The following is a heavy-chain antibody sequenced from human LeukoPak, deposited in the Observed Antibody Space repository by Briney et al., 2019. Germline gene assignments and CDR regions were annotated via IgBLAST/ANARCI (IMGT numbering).Heavy chain of an antibody. CDR1: GGSISSSIYD. CDR2: IYYGGST. V-gene: IGHV4-39*01. CDR3: ARRGYGDYDVFDI. Sequence: SETLSLTCTVSGGSISSSIYDWGWIRQPPGKGLECIGNIYYGGSTYYNPSLKSRVTISVDTSKNQFSLKLSSVTAADTAVYYCARRGYGDYDVFDIWGQGTMVTVSS. D-gene: IGHD4-17*01. J-gene: IGHJ3*02.